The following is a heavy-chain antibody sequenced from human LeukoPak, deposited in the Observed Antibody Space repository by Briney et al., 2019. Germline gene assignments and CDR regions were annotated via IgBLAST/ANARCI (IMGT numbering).Heavy chain of an antibody. CDR2: INPSGGST. D-gene: IGHD5-18*01. Sequence: ASVKVSCKASGYTFTSYYMHWVRQAPGQGLEWMGIINPSGGSTSYAQKFQGRVTMTRDTSTSTVYMELSSLRSEDTAVYYCARGLEAMDPYGAFDIWGQGTMVTVSS. V-gene: IGHV1-46*01. CDR1: GYTFTSYY. J-gene: IGHJ3*02. CDR3: ARGLEAMDPYGAFDI.